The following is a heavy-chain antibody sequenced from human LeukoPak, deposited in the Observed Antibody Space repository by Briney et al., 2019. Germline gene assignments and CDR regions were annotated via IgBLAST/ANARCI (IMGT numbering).Heavy chain of an antibody. CDR3: ARKRYYYDSSDLNWFDP. CDR2: IYYSGST. Sequence: SETLSLTCTVSGGSISSYYWSWIRQPPGKGLEWIGYIYYSGSTNYNPSLTSRVTIPVDKSKNQFSLKLSSVTAADTAVYYCARKRYYYDSSDLNWFDPWGQGTLVTVSS. J-gene: IGHJ5*02. D-gene: IGHD3-22*01. V-gene: IGHV4-59*12. CDR1: GGSISSYY.